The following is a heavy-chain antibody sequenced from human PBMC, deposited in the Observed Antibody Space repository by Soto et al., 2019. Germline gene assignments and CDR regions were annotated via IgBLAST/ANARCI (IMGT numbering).Heavy chain of an antibody. CDR3: ARQRAWNDAFDF. Sequence: LGESLKISCKGSGYSFPTSWIGWVRQMPGKGLEWMGVIYPQDSDTRYSPSFEGQVTFSADTSLSTAYLQWNSLKASDTATYYCARQRAWNDAFDFWGQGTLVTVSS. CDR1: GYSFPTSW. V-gene: IGHV5-51*01. CDR2: IYPQDSDT. J-gene: IGHJ4*02. D-gene: IGHD1-1*01.